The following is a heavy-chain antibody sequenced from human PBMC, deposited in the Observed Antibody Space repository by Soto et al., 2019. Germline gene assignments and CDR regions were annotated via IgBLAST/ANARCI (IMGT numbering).Heavy chain of an antibody. CDR3: ARHETENTYSDFWSGYFSLTFDY. CDR2: ISAYNGNT. CDR1: GYTFTSYG. D-gene: IGHD3-3*01. Sequence: ASVKVSCKASGYTFTSYGISWVRQAPGQGLEWMGWISAYNGNTHYAQKLQGRVTMTTDTSTSTAYMELRSLRSDDTAVYYCARHETENTYSDFWSGYFSLTFDYWGQGTLVTVPS. J-gene: IGHJ4*02. V-gene: IGHV1-18*04.